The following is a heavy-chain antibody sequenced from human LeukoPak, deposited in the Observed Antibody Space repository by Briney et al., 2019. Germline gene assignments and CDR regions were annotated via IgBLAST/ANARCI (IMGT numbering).Heavy chain of an antibody. CDR2: IYSGGST. D-gene: IGHD6-13*01. V-gene: IGHV3-66*02. CDR1: GFTVSSNY. J-gene: IGHJ4*02. CDR3: ARIAAAGTDFDY. Sequence: GGSLRLSCAASGFTVSSNYMSWVHQAPGKGPEWVSVIYSGGSTYYADSVKGRFTISRDNSKNTLYLQMNSLRAEDTAVYYCARIAAAGTDFDYWGQGTLVTVSS.